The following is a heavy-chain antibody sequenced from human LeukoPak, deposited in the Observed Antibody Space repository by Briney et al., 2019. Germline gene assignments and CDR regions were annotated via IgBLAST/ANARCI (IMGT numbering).Heavy chain of an antibody. D-gene: IGHD1-26*01. J-gene: IGHJ3*02. CDR2: IYPGDSDT. CDR3: AGRQDVGATWGGDAFDI. Sequence: GESLKISCQGSGYSFSTYWITWVRQMPGKGLEWMGIIYPGDSDTRYSPSFQGQVTISADKSISTAYLQWSSLKASDTAMYYCAGRQDVGATWGGDAFDIWGQGTMVTVSS. V-gene: IGHV5-51*01. CDR1: GYSFSTYW.